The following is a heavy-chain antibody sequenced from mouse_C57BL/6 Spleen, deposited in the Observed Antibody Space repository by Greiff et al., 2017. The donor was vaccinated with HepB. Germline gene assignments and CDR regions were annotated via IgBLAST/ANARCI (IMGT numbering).Heavy chain of an antibody. Sequence: EVQLQQSGPELVKPGASVKISCKASGYTFNDYYMNWVKQSHGKSLEWIGDINPNNGGTSYNQKFKGKATLTVDKSSSTAYMELRSLTSEDSAVYYCARDVVVAPPYWGQGTLVTVSA. CDR3: ARDVVVAPPY. CDR2: INPNNGGT. CDR1: GYTFNDYY. J-gene: IGHJ3*01. D-gene: IGHD1-1*01. V-gene: IGHV1-26*01.